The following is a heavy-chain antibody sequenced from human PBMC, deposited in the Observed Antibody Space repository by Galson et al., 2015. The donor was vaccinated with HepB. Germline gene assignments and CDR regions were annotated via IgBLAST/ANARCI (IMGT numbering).Heavy chain of an antibody. D-gene: IGHD2-21*02. CDR1: GGSISRNNYY. V-gene: IGHV4-39*02. J-gene: IGHJ4*02. Sequence: SETLCLTCSVSGGSISRNNYYWGWIRQPPEKGLEWIGSMYYSGSTYYNLSLKSRVTISGDTSKNHFSLKLTSVTAADTAVYYCVGKSLTYCGGDCYSPVDYWGQGSLVTVSS. CDR2: MYYSGST. CDR3: VGKSLTYCGGDCYSPVDY.